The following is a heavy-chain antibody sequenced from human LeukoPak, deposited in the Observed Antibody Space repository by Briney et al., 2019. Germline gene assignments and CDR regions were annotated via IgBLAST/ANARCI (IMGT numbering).Heavy chain of an antibody. J-gene: IGHJ4*02. CDR2: IYYSGRT. V-gene: IGHV4-59*08. CDR3: ARGTGVAVAGNY. Sequence: SETLSLTCTVSGGSISNYYWSWMRQPPGKGLEWIGYIYYSGRTNYNPSLKSRVIMSVDTPKNQFSLRLSSVTAADTAVYYCARGTGVAVAGNYWGQGTLVTVSS. CDR1: GGSISNYY. D-gene: IGHD6-19*01.